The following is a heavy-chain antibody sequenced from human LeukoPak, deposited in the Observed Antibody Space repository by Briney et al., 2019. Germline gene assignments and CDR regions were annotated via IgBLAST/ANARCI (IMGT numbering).Heavy chain of an antibody. D-gene: IGHD6-19*01. J-gene: IGHJ5*02. V-gene: IGHV4-59*08. CDR2: TSYSGST. Sequence: SETLSLTCTVSGGSISVTNYYWSWIRQPPGKGLEWIGHTSYSGSTNYNPSLKSRVTISLDTSENQFSLKLSSVTAADTAIYYCARRVGSAVAGYNYGFGPWGQGTLVTVSS. CDR3: ARRVGSAVAGYNYGFGP. CDR1: GGSISVTNYY.